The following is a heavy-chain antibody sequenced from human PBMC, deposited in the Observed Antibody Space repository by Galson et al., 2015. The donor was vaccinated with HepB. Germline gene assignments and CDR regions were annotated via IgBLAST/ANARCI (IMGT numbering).Heavy chain of an antibody. CDR1: GFTFSTCS. D-gene: IGHD3-22*01. CDR2: IRNSGENI. Sequence: SLRLSCAASGFTFSTCSMNWVRQAPGEGLEWVSSIRNSGENIDYAASVRGRFTTSRDNAKNSLYLQMNSLRAEDTAVYYCARDSDSSGSYYGDYFDYWGQGILVTVSS. J-gene: IGHJ4*02. V-gene: IGHV3-21*01. CDR3: ARDSDSSGSYYGDYFDY.